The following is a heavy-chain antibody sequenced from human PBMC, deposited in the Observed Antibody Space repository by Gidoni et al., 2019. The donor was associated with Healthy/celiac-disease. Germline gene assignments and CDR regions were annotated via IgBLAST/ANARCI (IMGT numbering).Heavy chain of an antibody. CDR3: ARATSSGWRDY. CDR2: IDYRGST. D-gene: IGHD6-19*01. Sequence: QVHLQESGPGLVKPSETLSLTCTVSGGSVCSGSYYWGWIRQPPGKGLEWIGYIDYRGSTNYNPSLKSRVTISVDTSKSQFSLKLSSVTAADTAVYYCARATSSGWRDYWGQGTLVTVSS. CDR1: GGSVCSGSYY. V-gene: IGHV4-61*01. J-gene: IGHJ4*02.